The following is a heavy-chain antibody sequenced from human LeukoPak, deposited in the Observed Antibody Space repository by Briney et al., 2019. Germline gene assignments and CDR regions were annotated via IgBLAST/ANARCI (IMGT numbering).Heavy chain of an antibody. D-gene: IGHD4-11*01. CDR2: IYYSGST. Sequence: SETLSLTCTISVGSISSSSYYWGWIRQPSGEGLEWIGSIYYSGSTYYNPSLKSRVTISVDTSKNQFSLKLSSVTAADTAVYYCARHGLTTRSDPWGQGTLVTVSS. CDR3: ARHGLTTRSDP. J-gene: IGHJ5*02. V-gene: IGHV4-39*01. CDR1: VGSISSSSYY.